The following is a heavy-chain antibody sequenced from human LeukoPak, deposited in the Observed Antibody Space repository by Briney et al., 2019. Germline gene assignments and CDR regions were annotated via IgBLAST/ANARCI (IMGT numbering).Heavy chain of an antibody. J-gene: IGHJ6*02. V-gene: IGHV1-2*02. CDR3: ARDANGIAAAGPWGGMDV. D-gene: IGHD6-13*01. CDR2: INPNNGGT. CDR1: GYTFTGSY. Sequence: ASVKVSCKASGYTFTGSYMHWVRQAPGQGLEWMGWINPNNGGTNSVQKFQGRVTVTRDTSINTAYMELSRLRSDDTAVYYCARDANGIAAAGPWGGMDVWGQGTTVTVSS.